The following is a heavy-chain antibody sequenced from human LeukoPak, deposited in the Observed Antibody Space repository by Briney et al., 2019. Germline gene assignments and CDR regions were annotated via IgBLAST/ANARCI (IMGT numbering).Heavy chain of an antibody. Sequence: GGSLRLSCAASGFTFSSYGMHWVRQAPGKGLQWVAVISYDGSNKYYADSVKSRFTISRDNSKNTLYLQMNSLRAEDTAVYYCAKDGSAAAVTNGMDVWGQGTTVTVSS. J-gene: IGHJ6*02. V-gene: IGHV3-30*18. CDR3: AKDGSAAAVTNGMDV. CDR2: ISYDGSNK. D-gene: IGHD6-13*01. CDR1: GFTFSSYG.